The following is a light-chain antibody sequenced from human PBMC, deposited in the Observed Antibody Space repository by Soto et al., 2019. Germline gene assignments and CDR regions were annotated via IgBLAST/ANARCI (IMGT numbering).Light chain of an antibody. J-gene: IGLJ3*02. V-gene: IGLV1-51*01. CDR1: GSNIGNNY. Sequence: QSVLTQPPSVSAAPGQKGTISCSGSGSNIGNNYVSWYQQLPGTAPKLLIYDTYKRPSGIPDRFSGSRSGTSATLGITGLQTGDEADYYCGTWDASLNAGVFGGGTQLTVL. CDR3: GTWDASLNAGV. CDR2: DTY.